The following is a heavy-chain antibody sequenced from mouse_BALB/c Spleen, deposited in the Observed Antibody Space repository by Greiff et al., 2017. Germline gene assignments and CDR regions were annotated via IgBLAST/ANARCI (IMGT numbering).Heavy chain of an antibody. CDR1: GFTFSSFG. CDR3: AREGTGFAD. V-gene: IGHV5-17*02. Sequence: EVHLVESGGGLVQPGGSRKLSCAASGFTFSSFGMHWVRQAPEKGLEWVAYISSGSSTIYYADTVKGRFTISRDNPKNTLFLQMTSLRSEDTAMYYCAREGTGFADWGQGTLVTVSA. J-gene: IGHJ3*01. D-gene: IGHD3-3*01. CDR2: ISSGSSTI.